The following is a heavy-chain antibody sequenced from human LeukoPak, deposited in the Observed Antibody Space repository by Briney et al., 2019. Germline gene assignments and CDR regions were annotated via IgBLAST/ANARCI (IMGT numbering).Heavy chain of an antibody. D-gene: IGHD4-17*01. Sequence: PSETLSLTCTVFGGSISVYYWTWLRQPPGKDLEWIGYIYSNGRTDYNPSLKSRVTISVDTSKNQFSLKLGSVTAADTAVHYCARESHGDYVDYWGQGTLVTVSS. CDR1: GGSISVYY. CDR3: ARESHGDYVDY. CDR2: IYSNGRT. J-gene: IGHJ4*02. V-gene: IGHV4-59*01.